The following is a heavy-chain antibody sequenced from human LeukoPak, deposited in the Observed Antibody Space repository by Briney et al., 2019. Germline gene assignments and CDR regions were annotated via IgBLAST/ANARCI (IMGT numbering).Heavy chain of an antibody. Sequence: KTSETMSLTCTVSGGSISPHYWSWVRQPPGKGLEWIGYSYYRGGTTYSPSLKSRVTISVDTSRNQFFLNLTSVTAADTAVYYCAREIYNCGLGYYTDVWGKGTTVIVSS. J-gene: IGHJ6*03. CDR3: AREIYNCGLGYYTDV. D-gene: IGHD2-21*01. V-gene: IGHV4-59*11. CDR2: SYYRGGT. CDR1: GGSISPHY.